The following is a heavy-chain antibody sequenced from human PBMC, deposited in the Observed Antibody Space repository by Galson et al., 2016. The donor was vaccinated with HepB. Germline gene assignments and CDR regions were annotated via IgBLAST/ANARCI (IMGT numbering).Heavy chain of an antibody. CDR1: GFNVSDNY. D-gene: IGHD2-2*01. V-gene: IGHV3-53*01. J-gene: IGHJ3*02. CDR2: IHRDGHT. Sequence: SLRLSCAASGFNVSDNYMTWLRQAPGKGLEWVSVIHRDGHTYLAASVRGRFSISRDNLKNTVYLQMNRLRAEDTAVYYCAKGYRSTRHDFHDTFDTWGQGTMVTVAP. CDR3: AKGYRSTRHDFHDTFDT.